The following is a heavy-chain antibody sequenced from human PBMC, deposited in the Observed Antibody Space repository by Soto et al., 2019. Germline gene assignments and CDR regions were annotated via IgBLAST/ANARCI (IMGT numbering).Heavy chain of an antibody. CDR3: ARTRRINYYDSSGYYYYYYGMDV. CDR1: GGSISSYY. D-gene: IGHD3-22*01. J-gene: IGHJ6*02. CDR2: IYYSGST. Sequence: SETLSLTCTVSGGSISSYYWSWIRHPPGKGLEWIGYIYYSGSTNYNPSLKSRVTISVDTSKNQFSLKLSSVTAADTAVYYCARTRRINYYDSSGYYYYYYGMDVWGQGTTVTVSS. V-gene: IGHV4-59*01.